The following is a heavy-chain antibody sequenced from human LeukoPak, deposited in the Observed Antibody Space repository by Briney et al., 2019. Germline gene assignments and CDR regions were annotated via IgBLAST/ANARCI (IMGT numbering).Heavy chain of an antibody. CDR3: AREITVRDYYYYGMDV. V-gene: IGHV1-69*04. D-gene: IGHD4-11*01. CDR2: IIPILGIA. Sequence: SVKVSCKASGGTFSSYAISWVRQAPGQGLEWVGRIIPILGIANYAQKFQGRVTITADKSTSTAYMELSSLRSEDTAVYYCAREITVRDYYYYGMDVWGQGTTVTVSS. CDR1: GGTFSSYA. J-gene: IGHJ6*02.